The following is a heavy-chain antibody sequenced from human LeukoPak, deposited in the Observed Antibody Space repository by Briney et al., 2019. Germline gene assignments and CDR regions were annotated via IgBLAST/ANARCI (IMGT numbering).Heavy chain of an antibody. V-gene: IGHV3-23*01. CDR2: ISGNGGST. CDR3: AKSLKNYDFWSGYVEYFQH. J-gene: IGHJ1*01. CDR1: GFTFSSYA. D-gene: IGHD3-3*01. Sequence: GGSPRLSCAASGFTFSSYAMSWVRQAPGKGLEWVSGISGNGGSTYYADSVKGRFTISRDNSKNTLYLQMNSLRAEDTAVYYCAKSLKNYDFWSGYVEYFQHWGQGTLVTVSS.